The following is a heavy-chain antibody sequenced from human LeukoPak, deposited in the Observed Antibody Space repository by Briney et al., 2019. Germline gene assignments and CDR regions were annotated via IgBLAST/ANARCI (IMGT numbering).Heavy chain of an antibody. V-gene: IGHV3-30*02. CDR2: IRYDGSNK. CDR1: GFTFSSYG. Sequence: PGGSLRLSCAASGFTFSSYGMHWVRQAPGKGLGWVAFIRYDGSNKYYADSVKGRFTISRDNSKNTLYLQMNSLRAEDTAVYYCAKDREWLARSGYFHYWGQGTLVTVSS. D-gene: IGHD6-19*01. CDR3: AKDREWLARSGYFHY. J-gene: IGHJ4*02.